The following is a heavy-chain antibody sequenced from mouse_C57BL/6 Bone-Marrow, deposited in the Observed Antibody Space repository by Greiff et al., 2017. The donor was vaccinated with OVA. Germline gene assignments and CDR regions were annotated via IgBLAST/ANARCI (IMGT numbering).Heavy chain of an antibody. CDR3: ARGRAVPSAWCAY. Sequence: QVQLQQPGAELVKPGASVKLSCKASGYTFTSYWMQWVKQRPGQGLAWIGEIDPSDSYTNYNQKFKGKATLTVDTSSSTAYMQLSSLTSEDSAVYYWARGRAVPSAWCAYWGQGTLVTVSA. CDR1: GYTFTSYW. J-gene: IGHJ3*01. D-gene: IGHD1-1*01. V-gene: IGHV1-50*01. CDR2: IDPSDSYT.